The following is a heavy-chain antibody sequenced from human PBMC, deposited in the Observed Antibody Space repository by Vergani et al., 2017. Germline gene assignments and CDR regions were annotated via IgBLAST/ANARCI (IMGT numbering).Heavy chain of an antibody. CDR3: ARHGGNYNGFFDY. D-gene: IGHD4-23*01. CDR1: GGSISSGDYY. J-gene: IGHJ4*02. Sequence: QVQLQESGPGLVKPSQTLSLTCIVSGGSISSGDYYWSWIRQPPGKGLEWIGFIYFTGSTSYKSSLKSRVTMSVDTSKNQYSLKLISVTAADTAVHYCARHGGNYNGFFDYLGQGVRVSVSS. V-gene: IGHV4-30-4*08. CDR2: IYFTGST.